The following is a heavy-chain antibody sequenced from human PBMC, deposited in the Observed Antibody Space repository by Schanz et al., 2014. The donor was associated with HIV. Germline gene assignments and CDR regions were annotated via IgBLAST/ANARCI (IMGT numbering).Heavy chain of an antibody. D-gene: IGHD2-15*01. CDR3: ARGYCSGGTCYSGDY. J-gene: IGHJ4*02. Sequence: QVQLVQSGAEVKKPGASVKVSCKASGYTFTGYYIHWVRQAPGQGLEWMGWINPNTGGTNFAQKFQGRVTMTRDTSISTAYMELRSLRSDDTAVYYCARGYCSGGTCYSGDYWGQGTLVTVSS. V-gene: IGHV1-2*02. CDR1: GYTFTGYY. CDR2: INPNTGGT.